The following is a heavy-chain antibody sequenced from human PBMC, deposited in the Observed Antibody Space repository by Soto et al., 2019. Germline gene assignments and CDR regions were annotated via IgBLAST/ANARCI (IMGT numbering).Heavy chain of an antibody. CDR3: AKQMGRWVDPAIDF. Sequence: EVQMSASGGGVVQPGESLRLSCVAPDFSFTSYAMTWVRLPPGKGLQWVAALSHDGGNIYYRDSVRGRFTISRDNSKNTLYLQMDSLKGEDTAVYFCAKQMGRWVDPAIDFWGQGTQVTVSS. D-gene: IGHD1-26*01. CDR2: LSHDGGNI. V-gene: IGHV3-23*01. J-gene: IGHJ4*02. CDR1: DFSFTSYA.